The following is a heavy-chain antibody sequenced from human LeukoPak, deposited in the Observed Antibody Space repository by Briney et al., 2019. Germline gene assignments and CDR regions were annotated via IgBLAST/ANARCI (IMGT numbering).Heavy chain of an antibody. CDR3: ARGGMETMVRGVITPRRYYYGMDV. J-gene: IGHJ6*02. Sequence: PGGSLRLSCAASGFTFSSYAMSWVRQAPGKGLEWVSAISGSGGGTYYADSVKGRFTISRDNSKNTLYLQMNSLRAEDTAVYYCARGGMETMVRGVITPRRYYYGMDVWGQGTTVTVSS. D-gene: IGHD3-10*01. CDR2: ISGSGGGT. CDR1: GFTFSSYA. V-gene: IGHV3-23*01.